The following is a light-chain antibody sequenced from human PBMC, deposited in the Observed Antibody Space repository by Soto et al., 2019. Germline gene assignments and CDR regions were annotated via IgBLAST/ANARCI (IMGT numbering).Light chain of an antibody. V-gene: IGKV1-5*03. CDR2: KAS. CDR1: QSISSW. Sequence: DIQMTQSPSTLSASVGDIVTITCRASQSISSWLAWYQQKPGKAPKLLIYKASSLESGVPSRFSGSGSGTEFTLTISSLQPDDFATYYCQQYNSYSWKFGEGTKG. CDR3: QQYNSYSWK. J-gene: IGKJ1*01.